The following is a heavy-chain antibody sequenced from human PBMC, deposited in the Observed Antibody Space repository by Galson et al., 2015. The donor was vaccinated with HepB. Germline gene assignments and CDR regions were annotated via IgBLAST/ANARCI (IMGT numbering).Heavy chain of an antibody. D-gene: IGHD3-22*01. V-gene: IGHV3-11*01. CDR2: ISSSGSTI. CDR3: ARGGDSSGYLVSPVDY. J-gene: IGHJ4*02. Sequence: SLRLSCAASGFTFSDYYMSWIRQAPGKGLEWVSYISSSGSTIYYADSVKGQFTISRDNAKNSLYLQMNSLRAEDTAVYYCARGGDSSGYLVSPVDYWGQGTLVTVSS. CDR1: GFTFSDYY.